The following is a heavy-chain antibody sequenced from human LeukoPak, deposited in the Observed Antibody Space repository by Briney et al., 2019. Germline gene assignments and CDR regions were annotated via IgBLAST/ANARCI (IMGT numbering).Heavy chain of an antibody. J-gene: IGHJ4*02. Sequence: ETLSLTCAVYGGSFSGYYWSWVRQAPGKGLEWVSVIYSGGSTYYADSMKGRFTISRDNSKNTLYLQMNSLRAEDTAVYYCARVSRDGFYFDYWGQGTLVTVSS. D-gene: IGHD3-10*01. CDR2: IYSGGST. V-gene: IGHV3-53*01. CDR1: GGSFSGYY. CDR3: ARVSRDGFYFDY.